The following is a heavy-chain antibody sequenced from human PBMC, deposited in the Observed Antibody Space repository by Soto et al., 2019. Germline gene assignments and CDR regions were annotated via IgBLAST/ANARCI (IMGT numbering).Heavy chain of an antibody. Sequence: GGSLRLSCAASGFTFSSYAMSWVRQAPGKGLEWVSAISGSGGSTYYADSVKGRFTISRDNSKNTLYLQMNSLRAEDTAVYYCAKGTAYYYGSGSYPSPYYFDYWGQGTLVTVSS. J-gene: IGHJ4*02. CDR1: GFTFSSYA. CDR3: AKGTAYYYGSGSYPSPYYFDY. CDR2: ISGSGGST. D-gene: IGHD3-10*01. V-gene: IGHV3-23*01.